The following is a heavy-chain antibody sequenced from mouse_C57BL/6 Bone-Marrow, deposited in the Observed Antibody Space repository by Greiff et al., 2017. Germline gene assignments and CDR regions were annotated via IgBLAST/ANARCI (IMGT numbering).Heavy chain of an antibody. CDR3: ARLNIYYDYDGAMDY. D-gene: IGHD2-4*01. V-gene: IGHV1-69*01. J-gene: IGHJ4*01. CDR2: IDPSDSYT. Sequence: VQLQQPGAELVMPGASVKLSCKASGYTFTSYWMHWVKQRPGQGLEWIGEIDPSDSYTNYNQKFKGKSTLTVDKSSSTAYMQRSSLTSEDSAVYYCARLNIYYDYDGAMDYWGQGTSVTVSS. CDR1: GYTFTSYW.